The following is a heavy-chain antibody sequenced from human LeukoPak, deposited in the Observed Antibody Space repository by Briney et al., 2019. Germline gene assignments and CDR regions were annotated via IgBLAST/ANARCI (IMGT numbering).Heavy chain of an antibody. J-gene: IGHJ4*02. D-gene: IGHD6-13*01. CDR3: ARERAGSSSWPIDY. Sequence: PGGSLRLSCAASGFTFSSYSMNWVRQAPGKGLEWVSYISSSGSTIYYADSVKGRFTISRDNAKNSLYLQMNSLRAEDTAVYYCARERAGSSSWPIDYWGQGTLVTVSS. CDR1: GFTFSSYS. CDR2: ISSSGSTI. V-gene: IGHV3-48*04.